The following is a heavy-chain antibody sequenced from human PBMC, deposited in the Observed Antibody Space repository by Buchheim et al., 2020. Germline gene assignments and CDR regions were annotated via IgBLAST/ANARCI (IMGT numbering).Heavy chain of an antibody. V-gene: IGHV3-21*01. J-gene: IGHJ4*02. CDR3: ARAECGGDCYTIDY. CDR2: IISSSSRI. D-gene: IGHD2-21*02. CDR1: GFTFSSYT. Sequence: EVQLVESGGGLVKPGGSLRLSCAASGFTFSSYTMKWVRQAPGKGLEWVSSIISSSSRIYYADSVKGRFTISRDNTRNSLYLHMNSLTVEDTAVYYCARAECGGDCYTIDYWGQGTL.